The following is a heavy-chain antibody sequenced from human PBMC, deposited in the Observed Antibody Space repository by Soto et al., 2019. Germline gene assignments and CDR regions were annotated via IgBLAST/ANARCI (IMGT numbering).Heavy chain of an antibody. J-gene: IGHJ4*02. D-gene: IGHD6-19*01. Sequence: ASVKVSCKASGCTFTSYAMHWVRQAPGQRLEWMGWINAGNGNTKYSQKFQGRVTITRDTSASTAYMELSSLRSGDTAVYYCARAVAVAADFDYWGQGTLVTVSS. CDR3: ARAVAVAADFDY. CDR1: GCTFTSYA. V-gene: IGHV1-3*01. CDR2: INAGNGNT.